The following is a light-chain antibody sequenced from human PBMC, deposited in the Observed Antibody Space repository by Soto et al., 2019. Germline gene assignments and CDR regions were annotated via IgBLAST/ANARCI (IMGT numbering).Light chain of an antibody. CDR3: QQYGSSPQYT. CDR2: GAS. J-gene: IGKJ2*01. Sequence: EIVLTQSPGNLSLSPGERATLSCRASQSVSSSYLAWYQQKPGQAPRLLIYGASSRATGIPDRFSGSGSGTDFPLTISRLEPEDFAVYYCQQYGSSPQYTFGQGTKLEIK. CDR1: QSVSSSY. V-gene: IGKV3-20*01.